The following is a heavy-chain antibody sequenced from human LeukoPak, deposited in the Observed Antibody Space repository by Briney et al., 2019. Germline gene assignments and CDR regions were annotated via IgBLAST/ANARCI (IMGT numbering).Heavy chain of an antibody. V-gene: IGHV2-5*01. CDR3: AHLLPYDFWSGYYTNWFDL. Sequence: SGPTLVNPTQTLTLTCIFSGFSLSTSGVGVGWIRQPPGKALEWLALIYWNDDKRYSPSLKSRLTITKDTSKNQVVLTMTNMDPVDTATYYCAHLLPYDFWSGYYTNWFDLWGQGTLVTVSS. J-gene: IGHJ5*02. D-gene: IGHD3-3*01. CDR1: GFSLSTSGVG. CDR2: IYWNDDK.